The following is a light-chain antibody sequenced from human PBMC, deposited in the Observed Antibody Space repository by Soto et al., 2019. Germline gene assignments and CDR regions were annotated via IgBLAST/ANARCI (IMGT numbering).Light chain of an antibody. CDR3: QQRSNWPRT. V-gene: IGKV3-11*01. Sequence: EIVLTHSPATLSLSPCERATLSCRASQSVSSYLAWYQQKPGQAPRLLIYDASNRATGIPARFSGSGSGTDFTLTISSLEPEDFAVYYCQQRSNWPRTFGQGTRLEIK. CDR2: DAS. CDR1: QSVSSY. J-gene: IGKJ5*01.